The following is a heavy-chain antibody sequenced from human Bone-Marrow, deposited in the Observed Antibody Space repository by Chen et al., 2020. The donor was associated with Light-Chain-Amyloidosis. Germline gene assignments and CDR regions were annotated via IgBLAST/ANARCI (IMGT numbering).Heavy chain of an antibody. CDR3: ARRRDGYNFDY. Sequence: EVQLEQSGPEVKKPGESLKISCKGSGYTFPNYWIGWVRQMPGKGLEWMGVIYPDDSDARYSPSFEGQVTISADKSITTAYLQWRGLKASDTAMYYCARRRDGYNFDYWGQGTLVTFSS. CDR2: IYPDDSDA. V-gene: IGHV5-51*01. CDR1: GYTFPNYW. J-gene: IGHJ4*02. D-gene: IGHD5-12*01.